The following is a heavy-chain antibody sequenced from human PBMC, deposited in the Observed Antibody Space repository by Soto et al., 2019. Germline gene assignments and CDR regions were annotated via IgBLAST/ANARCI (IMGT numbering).Heavy chain of an antibody. Sequence: GGSVKLACAASGVTFSNERRNWVLQGPGKGLEWVGRIKSKTDGGTTDYAAPVKGRFTISRDDSKNTLYLQMNSLKTEDTAVYYCTTDPVTMIVVVPSSGWGQGT. CDR3: TTDPVTMIVVVPSSG. V-gene: IGHV3-15*07. D-gene: IGHD3-22*01. CDR1: GVTFSNER. J-gene: IGHJ4*02. CDR2: IKSKTDGGTT.